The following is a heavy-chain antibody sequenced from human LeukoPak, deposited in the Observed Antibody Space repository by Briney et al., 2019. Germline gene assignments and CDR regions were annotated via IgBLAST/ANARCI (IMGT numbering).Heavy chain of an antibody. CDR1: GGTFSSYA. D-gene: IGHD2-2*01. V-gene: IGHV1-69*13. CDR3: ARGWRGLVPAAISYYGMDV. CDR2: IIPIFGTA. J-gene: IGHJ6*04. Sequence: EASVKVSCKASGGTFSSYAISWVRQAPGQGLEWMGGIIPIFGTANYAQKFQGRVTITADESTSTAYMELSSLRSEDTAVYYCARGWRGLVPAAISYYGMDVWGKGTTVTVSS.